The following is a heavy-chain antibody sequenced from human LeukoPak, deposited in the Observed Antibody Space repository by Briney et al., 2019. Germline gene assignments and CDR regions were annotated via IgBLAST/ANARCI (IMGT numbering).Heavy chain of an antibody. CDR1: GGTFSSYA. CDR2: IIPIFGTA. Sequence: GSSVKVSCKTSGGTFSSYAISWVRQAPGQGLEWMGGIIPIFGTANYAQKFQGRVTITADESTSTAYMKLSSLRSEDTAVYYCARRYCSSTSCRPWDGMDVWGQGTTVTVSS. J-gene: IGHJ6*02. V-gene: IGHV1-69*01. CDR3: ARRYCSSTSCRPWDGMDV. D-gene: IGHD2-2*01.